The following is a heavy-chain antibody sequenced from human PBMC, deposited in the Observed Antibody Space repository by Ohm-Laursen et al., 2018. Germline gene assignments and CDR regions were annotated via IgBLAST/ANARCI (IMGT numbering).Heavy chain of an antibody. CDR1: GFTFSSYG. V-gene: IGHV3-30*03. J-gene: IGHJ3*02. Sequence: SLRLSCAASGFTFSSYGMHWVRQAPGKGLEWVAAISYDGSNKYYADSVKGRFTISRDNSKNTLYLQMNSLRAEDTAVYYCATNYDSSGHDAFDIWGQGTMVTVSS. CDR2: ISYDGSNK. D-gene: IGHD3-22*01. CDR3: ATNYDSSGHDAFDI.